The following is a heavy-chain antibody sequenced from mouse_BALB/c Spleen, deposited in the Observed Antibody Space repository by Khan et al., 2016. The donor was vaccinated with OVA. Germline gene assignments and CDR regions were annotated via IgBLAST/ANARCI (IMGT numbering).Heavy chain of an antibody. CDR3: ARRHYYGSSCRYFDV. J-gene: IGHJ1*01. V-gene: IGHV3-2*02. Sequence: VQLQQSGPGLVKPSQSLSLTCTVTGYSITSDYAWNWIRQFPGNKLEWMGYISYSGSTSYNPSLKSRISITRDTSKNQFFLQLNSVTTEDTATYYCARRHYYGSSCRYFDVWGAGTTVTVSS. CDR1: GYSITSDYA. CDR2: ISYSGST. D-gene: IGHD1-1*01.